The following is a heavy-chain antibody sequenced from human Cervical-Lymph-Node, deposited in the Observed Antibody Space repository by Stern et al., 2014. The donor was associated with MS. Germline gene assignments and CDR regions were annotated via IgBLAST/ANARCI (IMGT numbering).Heavy chain of an antibody. CDR1: GGPFNVYA. Sequence: MQLVESGAEVKKPGSSVKVSCKASGGPFNVYAINWLRQAPGQGLEWMGGIIPIFGTANYAQKFQGRVTITADESTRTSSMQLSSLRYDDTAVYYCARDGRHTDNYGLDVWGQGTTVTVSS. CDR2: IIPIFGTA. V-gene: IGHV1-69*01. J-gene: IGHJ6*02. CDR3: ARDGRHTDNYGLDV. D-gene: IGHD3-9*01.